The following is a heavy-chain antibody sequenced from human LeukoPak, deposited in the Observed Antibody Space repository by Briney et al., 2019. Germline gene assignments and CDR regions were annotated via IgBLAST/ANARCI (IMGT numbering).Heavy chain of an antibody. CDR2: IYYSGST. J-gene: IGHJ4*02. D-gene: IGHD3-10*01. V-gene: IGHV4-59*01. CDR3: ARSGRGSSAGFDY. CDR1: GGSISSYY. Sequence: SEALSLTCAVSGGSISSYYWSWIRQPPGKGLEWIGYIYYSGSTNYTPSLKSRVTISVDTSKNQFSLKLNSVTAADTAVYYCARSGRGSSAGFDYWDQGTLVTVSS.